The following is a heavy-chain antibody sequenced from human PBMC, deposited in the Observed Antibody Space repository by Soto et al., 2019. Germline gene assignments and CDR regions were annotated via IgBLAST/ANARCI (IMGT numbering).Heavy chain of an antibody. J-gene: IGHJ6*04. CDR1: GGSFSGYY. V-gene: IGHV4-34*01. CDR2: INHSGST. Sequence: SETLSLTCAVYGGSFSGYYWSWIRQPPGKGLEWIGEINHSGSTNYNPSLKSRVTISVDTSKNQFSLKLSSVTAADTAVYYCARRRLAVFGVPDVWGKGTTVTVSS. CDR3: ARRRLAVFGVPDV. D-gene: IGHD3-3*01.